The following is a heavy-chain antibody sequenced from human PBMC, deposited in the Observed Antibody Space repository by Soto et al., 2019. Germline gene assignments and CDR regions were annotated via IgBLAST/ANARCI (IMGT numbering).Heavy chain of an antibody. CDR1: GFTFSNCG. CDR2: ITYDGSRK. J-gene: IGHJ4*02. CDR3: AIDRHPARDTYHYGADY. V-gene: IGHV3-30*03. D-gene: IGHD5-12*01. Sequence: QVERVESGGGVVQPGTAVRLSCSASGFTFSNCGMHWVRQAPGKGLAWVSIITYDGSRKHYIDSVKGRFTTSRDNSKNTLYLQMNSLRAEDTAIYYCAIDRHPARDTYHYGADYWGQGTLVTVSS.